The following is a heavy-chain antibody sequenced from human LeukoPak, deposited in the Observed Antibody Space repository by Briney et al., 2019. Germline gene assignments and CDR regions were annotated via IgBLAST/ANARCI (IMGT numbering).Heavy chain of an antibody. CDR1: GYTFTSYG. CDR2: ISAYNGNT. V-gene: IGHV1-18*04. J-gene: IGHJ5*02. CDR3: ARDGGTYYYGSGRDPRFDP. Sequence: GASVKVSCKDSGYTFTSYGISWVRQAPGQGREWMGWISAYNGNTNYAQKLQGRVTMTTDTSTSTAYMELRSLRSDDTAVYYCARDGGTYYYGSGRDPRFDPWGQGTLVTVSS. D-gene: IGHD3-10*01.